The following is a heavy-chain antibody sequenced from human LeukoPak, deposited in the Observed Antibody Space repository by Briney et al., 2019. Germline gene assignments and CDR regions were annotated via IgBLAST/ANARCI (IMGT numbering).Heavy chain of an antibody. V-gene: IGHV4-34*01. Sequence: SETLSLTCAVYGGSFSGYYWSWIRQPPGKGLEWIGEINHSGSTNYNPSLKSRVTISVDTSKNQFSLKLSSVTAADTAVYYCARGGGEETTLFGLDYWGQGTLVTVSS. J-gene: IGHJ4*02. CDR2: INHSGST. CDR1: GGSFSGYY. D-gene: IGHD3-9*01. CDR3: ARGGGEETTLFGLDY.